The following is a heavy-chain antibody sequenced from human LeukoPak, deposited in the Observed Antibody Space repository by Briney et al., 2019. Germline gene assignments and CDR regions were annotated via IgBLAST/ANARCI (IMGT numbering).Heavy chain of an antibody. CDR3: AKHITSSYYDFWSGYSTSFDN. CDR2: IYYSGRT. J-gene: IGHJ4*02. D-gene: IGHD3-3*01. CDR1: GGSISSSSHY. Sequence: SETLSLTCTVSGGSISSSSHYWGWIRQPPGKGLEWIGVIYYSGRTYYNPSLKSRVTISVDTSKNQFSLRLSSVTAADTAVYYCAKHITSSYYDFWSGYSTSFDNWGQGTLIAVSS. V-gene: IGHV4-39*01.